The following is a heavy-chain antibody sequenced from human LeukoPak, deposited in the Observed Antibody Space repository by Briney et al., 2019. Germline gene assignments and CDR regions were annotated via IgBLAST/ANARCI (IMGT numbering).Heavy chain of an antibody. J-gene: IGHJ5*02. Sequence: GESLKISCQGSGYSFTSYWIGWVRQMPGKGLEWVGIIYPGDSDTRYSPSFQGQVTISADKSISTAYLQWSSLKASDTAMYYCARPILTGSSWFDPWGQGTLVTVSS. CDR3: ARPILTGSSWFDP. D-gene: IGHD3-9*01. V-gene: IGHV5-51*01. CDR1: GYSFTSYW. CDR2: IYPGDSDT.